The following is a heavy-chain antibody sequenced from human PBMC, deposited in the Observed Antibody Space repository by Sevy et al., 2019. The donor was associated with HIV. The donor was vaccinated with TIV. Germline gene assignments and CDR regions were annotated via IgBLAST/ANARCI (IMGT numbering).Heavy chain of an antibody. D-gene: IGHD6-13*01. V-gene: IGHV3-7*01. Sequence: QLGGSLRLSCAASGFTFSTYWMTWVRQAPGKGLEWVANIKQDGSEKYYAESVKGRLTVSRDKAKNSLYLQLNSLRAEDTAIYYCERAPVCSGWYFPRWIDYWGQGTLVTVSS. CDR1: GFTFSTYW. J-gene: IGHJ4*02. CDR2: IKQDGSEK. CDR3: ERAPVCSGWYFPRWIDY.